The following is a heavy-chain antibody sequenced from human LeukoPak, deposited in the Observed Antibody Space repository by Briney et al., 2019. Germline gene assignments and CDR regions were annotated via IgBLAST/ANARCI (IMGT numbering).Heavy chain of an antibody. CDR3: ARCYDSSELEWHDAFDI. CDR1: GFTFSSYA. D-gene: IGHD3-22*01. J-gene: IGHJ3*02. V-gene: IGHV3-23*01. Sequence: PGGSLRLSCAASGFTFSSYAMSWVRQAPGKGLEWVSAISGSGGSTYYADSVKGRFTISRDNAKNSLYLQMNSLRAEDTAVYYCARCYDSSELEWHDAFDIWGQGTMVTVSS. CDR2: ISGSGGST.